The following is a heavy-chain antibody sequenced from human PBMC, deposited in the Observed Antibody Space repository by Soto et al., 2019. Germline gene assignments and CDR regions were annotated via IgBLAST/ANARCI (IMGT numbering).Heavy chain of an antibody. CDR3: ARVPDYYETTGYFYFDT. CDR1: GGSFSGYY. CDR2: INHSGST. D-gene: IGHD3-22*01. J-gene: IGHJ4*02. V-gene: IGHV4-34*01. Sequence: SETLSLTCAVYGGSFSGYYWSWIRQPPGKGLEWIGEINHSGSTNYNPSLKSRATISVDTSKNQFSLKLTSVTAADTALYYCARVPDYYETTGYFYFDTWGQGILVTVS.